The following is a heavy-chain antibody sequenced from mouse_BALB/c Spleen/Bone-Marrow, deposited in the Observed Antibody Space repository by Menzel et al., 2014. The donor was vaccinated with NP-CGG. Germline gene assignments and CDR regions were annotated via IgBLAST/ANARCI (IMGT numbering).Heavy chain of an antibody. V-gene: IGHV2-6-4*01. Sequence: VKLMESGPGLVAPSQSLSITCTVSGFSLSRYSVHRFRQPPGKGLEWLGMIWGGGSTDYNSALKSRLSISKDNSKSQVFLKMNSLQTDDTAMSYCARNSGTWGFDYWGQGTTLTVSS. CDR1: GFSLSRYS. D-gene: IGHD3-2*02. CDR2: IWGGGST. J-gene: IGHJ2*01. CDR3: ARNSGTWGFDY.